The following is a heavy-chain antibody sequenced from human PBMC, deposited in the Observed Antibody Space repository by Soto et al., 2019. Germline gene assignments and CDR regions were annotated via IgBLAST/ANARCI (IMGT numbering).Heavy chain of an antibody. CDR3: EKANKGLTNYYYGMDV. Sequence: GGSLRLSFSDPGFAFSSYGMAWVRDAPCNGLERVAVISYDGSNKYYSDYVKGRFTISRDNSKNTLYLQMNSLRAEDTDVYYCEKANKGLTNYYYGMDVWGQGTTVTVSS. CDR2: ISYDGSNK. D-gene: IGHD2-8*01. J-gene: IGHJ6*01. V-gene: IGHV3-30*18. CDR1: GFAFSSYG.